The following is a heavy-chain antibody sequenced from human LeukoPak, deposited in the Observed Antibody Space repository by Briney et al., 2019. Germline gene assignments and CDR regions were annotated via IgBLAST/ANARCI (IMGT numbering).Heavy chain of an antibody. CDR2: IIPILGIA. Sequence: SVKVSCKASGGTFSSYAISWVRQAPGQGLEWMGRIIPILGIANYAQKFQGRVTITADKSTSTAYMELSSLRSEDTAVYYCARSREARAYYDILTGYPLDYWGQGTLVTVSS. J-gene: IGHJ4*02. CDR3: ARSREARAYYDILTGYPLDY. CDR1: GGTFSSYA. D-gene: IGHD3-9*01. V-gene: IGHV1-69*04.